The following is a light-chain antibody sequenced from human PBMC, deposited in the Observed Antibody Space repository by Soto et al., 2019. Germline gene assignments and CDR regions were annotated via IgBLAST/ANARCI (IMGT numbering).Light chain of an antibody. J-gene: IGKJ1*01. CDR2: DAS. CDR1: QSISIW. V-gene: IGKV1-5*01. CDR3: QQYNSYRT. Sequence: DIHMTQSPSSLSASVVDTVTITCRARQSISIWLAWYQQKPGKAPKLLIYDASILESGVPSRFSGSGSGTEFTLTISSLQPDDFATYYCQQYNSYRTFGQGTKVDNK.